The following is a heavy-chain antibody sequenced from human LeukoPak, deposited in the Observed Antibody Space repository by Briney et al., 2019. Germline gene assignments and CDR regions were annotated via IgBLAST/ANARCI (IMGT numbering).Heavy chain of an antibody. Sequence: SETLSLTCAVYGGSFSGYYWSWIRQPPGKGLEWIGEINHSGSTKYNPSLKSRVTISVDTSKNQFSLKLSSVTAADTAVYYCARGRYYGSGSYFDYWGQGTLVTVSS. CDR1: GGSFSGYY. V-gene: IGHV4-34*01. CDR3: ARGRYYGSGSYFDY. CDR2: INHSGST. J-gene: IGHJ4*02. D-gene: IGHD3-10*01.